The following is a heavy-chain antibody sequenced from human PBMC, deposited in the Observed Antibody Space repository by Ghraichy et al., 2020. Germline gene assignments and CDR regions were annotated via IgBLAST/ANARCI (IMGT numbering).Heavy chain of an antibody. J-gene: IGHJ3*02. CDR2: ISAYNGNT. V-gene: IGHV1-18*01. D-gene: IGHD3-22*01. Sequence: ASVKVSCKASGYTFTSYGISWVRQAPGQGLEWMGWISAYNGNTNYAQKLQGRVTMTTDTSTSTAYMELRSLRSDDTAVYYCARDSWYYYDSSGYYQRWAFDIWGQGTMVTVSS. CDR3: ARDSWYYYDSSGYYQRWAFDI. CDR1: GYTFTSYG.